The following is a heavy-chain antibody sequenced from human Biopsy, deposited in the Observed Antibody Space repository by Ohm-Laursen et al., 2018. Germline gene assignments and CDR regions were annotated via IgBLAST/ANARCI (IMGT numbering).Heavy chain of an antibody. CDR1: GLIFSDYY. Sequence: GSLRLSCTASGLIFSDYYMRWIRQAPGKGLEWIAYISARDGVVYYADSVKGRFTISRDNTNNSLYLQMTSLRPEDTAAFYCARGKYKDFSTGLPRPYHYTLDFWGPGTTVTVSS. V-gene: IGHV3-11*01. CDR2: ISARDGVV. J-gene: IGHJ6*02. CDR3: ARGKYKDFSTGLPRPYHYTLDF. D-gene: IGHD3-22*01.